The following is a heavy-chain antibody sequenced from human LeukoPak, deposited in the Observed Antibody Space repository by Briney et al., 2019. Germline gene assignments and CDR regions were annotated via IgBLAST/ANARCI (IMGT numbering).Heavy chain of an antibody. J-gene: IGHJ3*02. CDR1: GFTFSSYW. Sequence: PGGSLRLSCAASGFTFSSYWMNWVRQAPGKGLEWVSSISSSSSYIYYADSVKGRFTISRDNAKNSLYLQMNSLRAEDTAVYYCARAVYGFDAFDIWGQGTMVTVSS. CDR2: ISSSSSYI. D-gene: IGHD4-17*01. V-gene: IGHV3-21*01. CDR3: ARAVYGFDAFDI.